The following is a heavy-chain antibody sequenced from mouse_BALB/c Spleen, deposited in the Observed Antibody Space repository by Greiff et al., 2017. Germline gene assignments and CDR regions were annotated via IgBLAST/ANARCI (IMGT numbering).Heavy chain of an antibody. CDR2: ISSGGST. V-gene: IGHV5-6-5*01. Sequence: EVQLVESGGGLVKPGGSLKLSCAASGFTFSSYAMSWVRQTPEKRLEWVASISSGGSTYYPDSVKGRFTISRDNARNILYLQMSSLRSEDTAMYYCARELYYGYPSFDYWGQGTTLTVSS. D-gene: IGHD1-2*01. CDR1: GFTFSSYA. CDR3: ARELYYGYPSFDY. J-gene: IGHJ2*01.